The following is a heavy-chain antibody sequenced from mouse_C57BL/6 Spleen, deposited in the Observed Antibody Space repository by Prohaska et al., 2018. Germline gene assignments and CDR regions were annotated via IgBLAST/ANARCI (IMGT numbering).Heavy chain of an antibody. D-gene: IGHD2-3*01. J-gene: IGHJ3*01. CDR3: ARDDGYSFAY. Sequence: QKYMGKATLTVDKSSSTAYMELRSLTSEDTAVYYCARDDGYSFAYWGQGTLVTVSA. V-gene: IGHV1-18*01.